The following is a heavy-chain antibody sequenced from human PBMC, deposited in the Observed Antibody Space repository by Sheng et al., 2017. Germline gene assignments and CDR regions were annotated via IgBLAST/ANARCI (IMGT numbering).Heavy chain of an antibody. D-gene: IGHD2-15*01. CDR1: GFTFSDHY. CDR3: ARNEGYRFDY. J-gene: IGHJ4*02. Sequence: EIQLVESGGDLVQPGGSLRLSCTTSGFTFSDHYMDWVRQAPGQGLEWVGQTKNRRESYITDYGASVKGRFTISRDASQNSLYLRMNNLRTEDTAVYYCARNEGYRFDYWGQGSLVTVSS. V-gene: IGHV3-72*01. CDR2: TKNRRESYIT.